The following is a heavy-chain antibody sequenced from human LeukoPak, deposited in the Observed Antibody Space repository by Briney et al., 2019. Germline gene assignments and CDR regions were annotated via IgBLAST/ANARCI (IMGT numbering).Heavy chain of an antibody. V-gene: IGHV3-23*01. Sequence: GGSLRLSCAASGFTFSSYAMSWVRQAPGKGVEWVSAISGSGGSTYYADSVTGLFTISRDNSKNTLYLQMNSLRAEDTAVYYCAKGALLVVPAAISYWGQGTLVTVSS. CDR1: GFTFSSYA. J-gene: IGHJ4*02. CDR3: AKGALLVVPAAISY. CDR2: ISGSGGST. D-gene: IGHD2-2*01.